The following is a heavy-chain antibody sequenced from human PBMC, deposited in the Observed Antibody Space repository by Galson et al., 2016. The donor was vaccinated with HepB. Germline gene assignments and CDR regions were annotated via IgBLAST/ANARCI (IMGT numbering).Heavy chain of an antibody. D-gene: IGHD6-13*01. CDR1: GDSISRDTW. J-gene: IGHJ3*02. V-gene: IGHV4-61*01. CDR3: AREGTWYSSSWYDDAFDI. CDR2: VYYSGST. Sequence: ETLSLTCTVSGDSISRDTWWSCIRPPPGKGLEWIGYVYYSGSTNYNASLKSRVSILVDTSKNQFSLKVRSVTAADTAVYYCAREGTWYSSSWYDDAFDIWGHGTMVTVSS.